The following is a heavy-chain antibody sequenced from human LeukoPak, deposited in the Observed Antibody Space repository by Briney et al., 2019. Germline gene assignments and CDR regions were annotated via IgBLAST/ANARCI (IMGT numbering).Heavy chain of an antibody. CDR1: GVSVSSNY. CDR2: IYSGGST. D-gene: IGHD4-17*01. J-gene: IGHJ4*02. V-gene: IGHV3-53*01. Sequence: GGSLRLSCAASGVSVSSNYISLVRQAPGKGLEWVSIIYSGGSTYYADSVKGRFTISKDNSKNTVYLQMNSLRAEDTAVYFCARELRGRFDCWGQGTLVTVSS. CDR3: ARELRGRFDC.